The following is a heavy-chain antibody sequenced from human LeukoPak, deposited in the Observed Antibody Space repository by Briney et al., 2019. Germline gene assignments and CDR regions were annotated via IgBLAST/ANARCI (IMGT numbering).Heavy chain of an antibody. CDR3: AGHGRQYYYAMDV. Sequence: GGSLRLSCAASGFSFSSYWMSWVRQAPGKGLEWVAYIKQDGSEKYYVDSVKGRFTISRDNAKNSLYLEMNSLRAEDTAVYYCAGHGRQYYYAMDVWGQGTTVTVSS. J-gene: IGHJ6*02. D-gene: IGHD6-25*01. CDR1: GFSFSSYW. CDR2: IKQDGSEK. V-gene: IGHV3-7*05.